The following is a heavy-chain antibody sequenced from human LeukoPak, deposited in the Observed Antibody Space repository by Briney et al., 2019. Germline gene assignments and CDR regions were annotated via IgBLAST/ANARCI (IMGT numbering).Heavy chain of an antibody. CDR2: IIPIFGTA. V-gene: IGHV1-69*05. Sequence: SVKVSCKASGGTFSSYAISWVRQAPGQGLEWMGGIIPIFGTANYAQKLQGRVTITTDESTSTAYMELSSLRSEDTAVYYCARWGDYYYDSSGYSGWGQGTLVTVSS. CDR3: ARWGDYYYDSSGYSG. D-gene: IGHD3-22*01. CDR1: GGTFSSYA. J-gene: IGHJ4*02.